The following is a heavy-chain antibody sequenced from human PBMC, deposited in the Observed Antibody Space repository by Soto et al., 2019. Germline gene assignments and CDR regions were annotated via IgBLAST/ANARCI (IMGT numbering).Heavy chain of an antibody. CDR3: ARLYWGSSGWYVVDNYYGMDV. CDR2: IYYSGST. J-gene: IGHJ6*02. CDR1: GGSINSGNFY. V-gene: IGHV4-39*01. D-gene: IGHD6-19*01. Sequence: SETLSLTCTVSGGSINSGNFYWGWIRQSPGKGLEWIGSIYYSGSTYYNPSLKSRVTISVDTSKNQFSLKLSSVTAADTAVYYCARLYWGSSGWYVVDNYYGMDVWGQGTTVT.